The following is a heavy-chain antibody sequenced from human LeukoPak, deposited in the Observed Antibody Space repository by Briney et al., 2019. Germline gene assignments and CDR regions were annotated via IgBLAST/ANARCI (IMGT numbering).Heavy chain of an antibody. CDR2: IYYSGST. V-gene: IGHV4-39*07. CDR3: ARDLGYGGNGAFDI. J-gene: IGHJ3*02. Sequence: SETLSLTCTVSGGSISSSSYSWGWIRQPPGKGLEWIGSIYYSGSTFYNPSLKSRVTISVDTSKNQFSLKLSSVTAADTAVYYCARDLGYGGNGAFDIWGQGTMVTVSS. CDR1: GGSISSSSYS. D-gene: IGHD4-23*01.